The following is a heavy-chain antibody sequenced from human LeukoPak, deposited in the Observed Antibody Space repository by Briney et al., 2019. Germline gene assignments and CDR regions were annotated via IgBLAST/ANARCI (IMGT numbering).Heavy chain of an antibody. D-gene: IGHD2-2*01. CDR3: ASFYCSSTSCSHWGRRYFDY. J-gene: IGHJ4*02. CDR1: GYTFTGYY. Sequence: ASVKVSCKASGYTFTGYYMHWVRQAPGPGLEWMGWINPNSGGTNYAQKFQGRVTMTRDTSISTAYMELSRLRSDDTAVYYCASFYCSSTSCSHWGRRYFDYWGQGTLVTVSS. V-gene: IGHV1-2*02. CDR2: INPNSGGT.